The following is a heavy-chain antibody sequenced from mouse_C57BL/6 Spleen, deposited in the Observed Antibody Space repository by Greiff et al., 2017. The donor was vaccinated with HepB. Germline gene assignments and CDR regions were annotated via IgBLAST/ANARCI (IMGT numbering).Heavy chain of an antibody. J-gene: IGHJ4*01. CDR2: IDPSDSYT. V-gene: IGHV1-69*01. CDR3: ARITYYAMDY. CDR1: GYTFNSYW. D-gene: IGHD1-1*01. Sequence: QVQLQQPGAELVMPGASVKLSCKASGYTFNSYWMHWVKQRPGQGLEWIGEIDPSDSYTNYNQKFKGKSTVTVDKSSSTAYMQLSSLTSEDSAVYYCARITYYAMDYWGQGPSVTVSS.